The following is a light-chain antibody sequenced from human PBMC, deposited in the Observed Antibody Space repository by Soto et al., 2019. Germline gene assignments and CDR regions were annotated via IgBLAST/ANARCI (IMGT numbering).Light chain of an antibody. CDR1: SSDVGGYNY. CDR3: SSYTSSSIVV. V-gene: IGLV2-14*01. Sequence: QSALTQPASVSGSPGQSITISCTGTSSDVGGYNYVSWYQQHPGKAPKLMIYDVSNRPSGVSNRFSGSKSGNTASLTISGLKAEDEADYYCSSYTSSSIVVFGGGTQLTVL. CDR2: DVS. J-gene: IGLJ2*01.